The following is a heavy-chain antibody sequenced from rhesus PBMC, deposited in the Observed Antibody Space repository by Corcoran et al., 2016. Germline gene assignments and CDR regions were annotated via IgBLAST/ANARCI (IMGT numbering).Heavy chain of an antibody. CDR1: GGSISSSY. J-gene: IGHJ4*01. D-gene: IGHD2-21*01. Sequence: QLQLQESGPGLVKPSETLSVTCAVSGGSISSSYWSWIRQAPGKGLEWIGYIYGSGSSTNYNPSLKSRVTLSVDTSKNQLSLKLSSVTAADTAVYYCARVGVLDYFDYWGQGVLVTVSS. V-gene: IGHV4-169*01. CDR3: ARVGVLDYFDY. CDR2: IYGSGSST.